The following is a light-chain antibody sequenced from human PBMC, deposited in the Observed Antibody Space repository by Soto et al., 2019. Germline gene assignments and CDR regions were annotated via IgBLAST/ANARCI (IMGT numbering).Light chain of an antibody. CDR1: QSLLQTNGNTY. J-gene: IGKJ5*01. CDR3: LQTLQTPHT. CDR2: LAT. V-gene: IGKV2-28*01. Sequence: DIVITQSPLSLPFTPLDPSSISCRSSQSLLQTNGNTYLDWYLQKPGQSPQLLISLATNRASGVPDRFSGSGSGTDFTLRISRVEAEDVGVYYCLQTLQTPHTFGQGTRLEIK.